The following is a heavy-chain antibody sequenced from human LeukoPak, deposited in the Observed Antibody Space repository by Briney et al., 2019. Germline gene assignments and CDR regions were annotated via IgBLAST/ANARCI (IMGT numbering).Heavy chain of an antibody. CDR3: ATTGQDIVVVVAATRVDY. V-gene: IGHV4-39*01. J-gene: IGHJ4*02. Sequence: SETLSLTCTVSGGSISSSSYYWGWIRQPPGKGLEGIGSIYYRGSTYYNPSLKSRVTISVDTSKNQFSLKLSSVTAADTAVYYCATTGQDIVVVVAATRVDYWGQGTLVTVSS. D-gene: IGHD2-15*01. CDR1: GGSISSSSYY. CDR2: IYYRGST.